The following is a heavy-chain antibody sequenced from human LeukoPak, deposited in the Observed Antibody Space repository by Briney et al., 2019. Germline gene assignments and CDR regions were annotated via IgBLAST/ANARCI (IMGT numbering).Heavy chain of an antibody. CDR1: GGSISSNSYF. CDR3: VWGSAWYYFDY. V-gene: IGHV4-39*02. CDR2: IYYGGST. Sequence: SETLSLTCIASGGSISSNSYFWGWLRQPPGKGLEWIGSIYYGGSTYYNPSLKSRVTISVDTSKNHFSLKLSSVTAADTAVYYCVWGSAWYYFDYWGQGTLVTVSS. D-gene: IGHD6-19*01. J-gene: IGHJ4*02.